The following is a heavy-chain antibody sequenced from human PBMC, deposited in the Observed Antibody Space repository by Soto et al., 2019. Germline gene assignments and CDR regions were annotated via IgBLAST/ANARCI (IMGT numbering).Heavy chain of an antibody. V-gene: IGHV4-59*01. Sequence: SWIRQPPGKGLEWIGYFYYSGSTNYNPSLKSRVTISVDTSKNHFSLKLSSVTAADTAVYYCARARGGYFDYWGQGTLVTVSS. CDR3: ARARGGYFDY. J-gene: IGHJ4*02. CDR2: FYYSGST.